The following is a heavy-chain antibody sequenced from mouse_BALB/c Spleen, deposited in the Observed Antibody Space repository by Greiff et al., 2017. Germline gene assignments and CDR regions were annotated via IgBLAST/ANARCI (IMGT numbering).Heavy chain of an antibody. CDR1: GYTFTSYV. CDR3: ARGGAYYGNSAWFAD. CDR2: INPYNDGT. J-gene: IGHJ3*01. D-gene: IGHD2-10*01. Sequence: EVQLQQSGPELVKPGASVKMSCKASGYTFTSYVMHWVKQKPGQGLEWIGYINPYNDGTKYNEKFKGKATLTSDKSSSTAYMELSSLTSEDSAVYYCARGGAYYGNSAWFADWGQGTLVTVSA. V-gene: IGHV1-14*01.